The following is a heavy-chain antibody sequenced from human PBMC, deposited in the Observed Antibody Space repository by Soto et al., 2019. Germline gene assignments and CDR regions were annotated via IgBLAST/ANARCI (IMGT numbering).Heavy chain of an antibody. CDR3: ARDRGGVTTSDM. V-gene: IGHV3-21*01. CDR1: GFTFSSYS. Sequence: EVQLVESGGGLVKPGGSLRLSCAASGFTFSSYSMNWVRQAPGKGLEWVSSISSSSSYIYYADSVKGRFTISRDNAKNSLYVQMNSLRAEDTAVYYCARDRGGVTTSDMWGQGTMVTVSS. D-gene: IGHD2-21*02. J-gene: IGHJ3*02. CDR2: ISSSSSYI.